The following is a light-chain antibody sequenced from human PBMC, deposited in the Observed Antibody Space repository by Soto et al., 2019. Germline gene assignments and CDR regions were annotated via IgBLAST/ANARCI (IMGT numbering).Light chain of an antibody. CDR1: QDISYY. V-gene: IGKV1-33*01. CDR3: QQYDNAPYT. CDR2: DAS. J-gene: IGKJ2*01. Sequence: DIQMTQSPSSLSASVGDRVSITCQASQDISYYLNWYQQKPGKAPKLLIYDASSLETGVPSRFSGGGSGTHFTFTISSLQAEDIATYSCQQYDNAPYTFGQGTKLEIK.